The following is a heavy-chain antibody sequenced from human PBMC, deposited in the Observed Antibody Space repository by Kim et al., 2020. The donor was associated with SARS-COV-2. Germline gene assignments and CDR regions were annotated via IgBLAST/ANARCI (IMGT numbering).Heavy chain of an antibody. J-gene: IGHJ4*02. Sequence: GESLKISCKGSGYSFTSYWIGWVRQMPGKGLEWMGIIYPGDSDTRYSPSFQGQVTISADKSTSTAYLQWSSLKASDTAMYYCARHSYYDILTGYYRNYFDYWGQGTLVTVSS. CDR2: IYPGDSDT. V-gene: IGHV5-51*01. CDR3: ARHSYYDILTGYYRNYFDY. D-gene: IGHD3-9*01. CDR1: GYSFTSYW.